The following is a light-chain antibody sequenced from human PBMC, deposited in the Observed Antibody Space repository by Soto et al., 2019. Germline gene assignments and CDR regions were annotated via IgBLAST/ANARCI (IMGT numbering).Light chain of an antibody. CDR3: QQRSNWWT. J-gene: IGKJ1*01. CDR1: QSVSTY. V-gene: IGKV3-11*01. Sequence: IVLTQSPATLSLSPGERDTLSCRASQSVSTYLAWYQQKPGQAPGLLIYDASNRATGIPARFSGSGSGTDFTLTISSLEPEDFAVYYCQQRSNWWTFGQGTRWISN. CDR2: DAS.